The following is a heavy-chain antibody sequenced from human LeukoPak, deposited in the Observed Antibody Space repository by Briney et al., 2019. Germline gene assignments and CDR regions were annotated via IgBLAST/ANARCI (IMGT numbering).Heavy chain of an antibody. D-gene: IGHD6-19*01. V-gene: IGHV4-4*07. CDR2: IYTSGST. CDR1: GVSISSYY. Sequence: SETLSLTCTVSGVSISSYYWTWIRQSAGKGLEWIGRIYTSGSTYYNPSLKSRVSMSVDTSKNQFSLKLSSVTAADTAVYYCATSGWYLLPGVYWGQGTLVTVSS. J-gene: IGHJ4*02. CDR3: ATSGWYLLPGVY.